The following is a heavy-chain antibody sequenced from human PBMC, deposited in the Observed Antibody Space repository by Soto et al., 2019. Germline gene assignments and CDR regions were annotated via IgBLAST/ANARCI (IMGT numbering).Heavy chain of an antibody. D-gene: IGHD4-4*01. CDR2: IIPIFGTA. Sequence: SVKVSCKASGGTFSSYAISWVRQAPGQGLEWMGGIIPIFGTANYAQKFQGRVTITADESTSTAYMELSSLKSEDTAVYYCARYDYNGYYFDYWGQGTLVTVSS. J-gene: IGHJ4*02. V-gene: IGHV1-69*13. CDR3: ARYDYNGYYFDY. CDR1: GGTFSSYA.